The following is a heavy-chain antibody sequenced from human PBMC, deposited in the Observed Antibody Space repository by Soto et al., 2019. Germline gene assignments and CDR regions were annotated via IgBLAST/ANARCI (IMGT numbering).Heavy chain of an antibody. J-gene: IGHJ6*02. CDR1: GYSFTSYW. CDR3: ARHVDYGGNGQYYYGMDV. CDR2: IYPGDSDT. D-gene: IGHD4-17*01. Sequence: GESLKISCKGSGYSFTSYWIGWVRQMPGKGLEWMGIIYPGDSDTRYSPSFQGQVTISADKSISTAYLQWSSLKASDTAMYYCARHVDYGGNGQYYYGMDVWGQGTTVTAP. V-gene: IGHV5-51*01.